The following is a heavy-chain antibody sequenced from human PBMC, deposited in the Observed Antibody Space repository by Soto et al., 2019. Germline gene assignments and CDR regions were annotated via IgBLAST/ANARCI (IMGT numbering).Heavy chain of an antibody. D-gene: IGHD6-13*01. CDR3: ARDVGRSWVLDLRRTKLNWYGP. Sequence: SVKVSCKASGGTFSSYAISWVRQAPGQGLEWMGGIIPIFGTANYAPKFQGRVTITADESTSTAYMELSSLRSEDTAAYYCARDVGRSWVLDLRRTKLNWYGPWGQGALVTVSS. CDR2: IIPIFGTA. CDR1: GGTFSSYA. V-gene: IGHV1-69*13. J-gene: IGHJ5*02.